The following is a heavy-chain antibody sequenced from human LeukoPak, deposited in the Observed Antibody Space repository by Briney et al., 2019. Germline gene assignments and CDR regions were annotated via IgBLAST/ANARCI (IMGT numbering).Heavy chain of an antibody. CDR3: ARVYFDWLFKYYFDY. CDR2: ISSTGTTI. CDR1: GFTFSSYE. V-gene: IGHV3-48*03. D-gene: IGHD3-9*01. J-gene: IGHJ4*02. Sequence: GGSLRLSCAASGFTFSSYEMNWVRQAPGKGLEWVSYISSTGTTIYYADSVKGRFTISRDNSKNTLYLQMNSLRAEDTAVYYCARVYFDWLFKYYFDYWGQGTLVTVSS.